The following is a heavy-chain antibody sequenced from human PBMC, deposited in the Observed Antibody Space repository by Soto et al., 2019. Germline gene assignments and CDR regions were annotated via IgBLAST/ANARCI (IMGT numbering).Heavy chain of an antibody. CDR2: IIPIFGTA. CDR1: GGTFSSYA. CDR3: ARVPVVVVPAAIAYYYGMDV. Sequence: SVKVSCKASGGTFSSYAISWVRQAPGQGLEWMGGIIPIFGTANYAQKFQGRVTITADKSTSTAYMELSSLRSEDTAVYYCARVPVVVVPAAIAYYYGMDVWGQGTTVTVSS. D-gene: IGHD2-2*02. J-gene: IGHJ6*02. V-gene: IGHV1-69*06.